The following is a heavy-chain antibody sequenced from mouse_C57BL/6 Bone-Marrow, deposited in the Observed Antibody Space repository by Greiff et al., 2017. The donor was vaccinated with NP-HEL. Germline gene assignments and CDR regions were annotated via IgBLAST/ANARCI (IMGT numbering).Heavy chain of an antibody. CDR3: ARPIYYYGSSLFAY. Sequence: EVNVVESGGGLVQPGGSLKLSCAASGFTFSDYYMYWVRQTPEKRLEWVAYISNGGGSTYYPDTVKGRFTISRDNAKNTLYLQMSRLKSEDTAMYYCARPIYYYGSSLFAYWGQGTLVTVSA. D-gene: IGHD1-1*01. V-gene: IGHV5-12*01. J-gene: IGHJ3*01. CDR2: ISNGGGST. CDR1: GFTFSDYY.